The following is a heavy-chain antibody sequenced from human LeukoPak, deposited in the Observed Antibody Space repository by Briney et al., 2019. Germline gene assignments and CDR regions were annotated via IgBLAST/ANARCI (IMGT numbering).Heavy chain of an antibody. CDR3: AARSSGWYLEY. CDR1: GDSISSTNW. Sequence: PSETLSLTCAVSGDSISSTNWWNWVRQPPGKGLEWIGEIHHSGSTHYNPSLKSRVTISVDKSKNQFSLKLTSVTAADTAVYYCAARSSGWYLEYWGQGTLVTVSS. V-gene: IGHV4-4*02. CDR2: IHHSGST. J-gene: IGHJ4*02. D-gene: IGHD6-19*01.